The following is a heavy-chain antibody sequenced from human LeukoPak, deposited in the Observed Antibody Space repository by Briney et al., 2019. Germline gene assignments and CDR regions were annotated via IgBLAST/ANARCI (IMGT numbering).Heavy chain of an antibody. J-gene: IGHJ1*01. CDR1: GGSISSTNYY. D-gene: IGHD3-10*02. CDR2: IFYSGTT. V-gene: IGHV4-39*01. CDR3: ARHALAYVRNFQY. Sequence: SETLSLTCTVSGGSISSTNYYRGWIRQSPGKGLEWIGTIFYSGTTYYNPSLKSRVTISVDTSKNQFSLKLSSVTAADTAVYYCARHALAYVRNFQYWGQGTLVTVSS.